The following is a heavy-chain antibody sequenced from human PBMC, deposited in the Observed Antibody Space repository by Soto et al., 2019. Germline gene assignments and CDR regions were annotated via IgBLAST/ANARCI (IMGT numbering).Heavy chain of an antibody. CDR3: ARGKGYSSSWYPCWFDP. V-gene: IGHV3-48*01. Sequence: EVQLVESGGGLVQPGGSLRLSCAASGFTFSSYSMNWVRQAPGKGLEWVSYISSSSSTIYYADSVKGRFTISRDNAKNSLYLQMNSLRAEDTAVYYCARGKGYSSSWYPCWFDPWGQGTLVTVSS. D-gene: IGHD6-13*01. CDR1: GFTFSSYS. CDR2: ISSSSSTI. J-gene: IGHJ5*02.